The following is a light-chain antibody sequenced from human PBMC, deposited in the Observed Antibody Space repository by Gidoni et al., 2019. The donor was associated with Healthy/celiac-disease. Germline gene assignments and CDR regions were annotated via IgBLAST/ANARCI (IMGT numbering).Light chain of an antibody. CDR3: QQSYSTHS. CDR1: QSISSY. Sequence: DIQMTQSTSSLSASVGDRVTITCRASQSISSYFNWYQQKPGKAPKLLIYAASSLQSGVPSRFSGSGSGTDFTLTSSRLQPEDFATYYCQQSYSTHSFGQGTKLEIK. V-gene: IGKV1-39*01. CDR2: AAS. J-gene: IGKJ2*03.